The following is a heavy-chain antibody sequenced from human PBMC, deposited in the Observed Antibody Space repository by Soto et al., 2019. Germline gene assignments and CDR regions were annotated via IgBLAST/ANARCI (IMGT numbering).Heavy chain of an antibody. J-gene: IGHJ6*02. V-gene: IGHV1-69*01. D-gene: IGHD3-16*01. CDR1: GGTFSSYA. CDR2: IIPIFGTA. Sequence: SVKVSCKASGGTFSSYAISWGRQAPVQGLEWMGGIIPIFGTANYAQKFQGRVTITADESTSTAYMELSSLRSEDTAVYYCARNRIRLGESPARRYGMDVWGQGTTVTVSS. CDR3: ARNRIRLGESPARRYGMDV.